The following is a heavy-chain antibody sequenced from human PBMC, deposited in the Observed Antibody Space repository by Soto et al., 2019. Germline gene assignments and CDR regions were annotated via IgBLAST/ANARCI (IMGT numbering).Heavy chain of an antibody. CDR2: ISYDGSSE. D-gene: IGHD6-19*01. CDR3: ATSSGYLNYFDY. V-gene: IGHV3-30-3*01. J-gene: IGHJ4*02. CDR1: GFSFRTYP. Sequence: QLHLVESGGGVVRPGESLRLSCVDSGFSFRTYPMHWVRQAPGNGLEWVALISYDGSSEAYRESVRDRFTVSRDNSKNTLYLQLNSLRPEDTAVYYCATSSGYLNYFDYWGQGTLVTVSS.